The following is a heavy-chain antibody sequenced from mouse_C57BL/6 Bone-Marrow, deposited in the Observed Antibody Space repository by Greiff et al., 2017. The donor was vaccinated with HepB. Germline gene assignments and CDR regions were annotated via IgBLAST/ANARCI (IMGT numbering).Heavy chain of an antibody. CDR1: GYAFSSSW. CDR3: ARPDYGSSYEAMDY. Sequence: QVQLKQSGPELVKPGASVKISCKASGYAFSSSWMNWVKQRPGKGLEWIGRIYPGDGDTNYNGKFKGKATLTADKSSSTAYMQLSSLTSEDSAVYFCARPDYGSSYEAMDYWGQGTSVTVSS. D-gene: IGHD1-1*01. J-gene: IGHJ4*01. V-gene: IGHV1-82*01. CDR2: IYPGDGDT.